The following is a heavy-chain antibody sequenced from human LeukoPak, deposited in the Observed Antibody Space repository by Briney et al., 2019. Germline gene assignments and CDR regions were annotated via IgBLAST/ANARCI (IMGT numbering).Heavy chain of an antibody. CDR2: IYHSGST. D-gene: IGHD3-9*01. J-gene: IGHJ3*02. Sequence: SETLSLTCTVSGYSFSSGYYWGWIRQPPGKGLEWIGSIYHSGSTYYNPSLKSRVTISVDTSKNQFSLKLSSVTAADTPVYYCARGLRYFDWLSPLVAFDIWGQGTMVTVSS. V-gene: IGHV4-38-2*02. CDR1: GYSFSSGYY. CDR3: ARGLRYFDWLSPLVAFDI.